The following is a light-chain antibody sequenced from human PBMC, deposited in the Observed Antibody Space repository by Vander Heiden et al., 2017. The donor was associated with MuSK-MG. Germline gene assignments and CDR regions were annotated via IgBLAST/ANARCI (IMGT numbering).Light chain of an antibody. CDR3: GTWDSSLSGV. Sequence: QSVLTQPPSVSAAPGQKVTISCSGSSSNIGKNYVSWYQQLPGTAPKLLIYENDKRPSGIPDRFSGSKSGTSATLGITGLQTGDEADYYCGTWDSSLSGVFGGGTKLTVL. J-gene: IGLJ2*01. CDR1: SSNIGKNY. CDR2: END. V-gene: IGLV1-51*02.